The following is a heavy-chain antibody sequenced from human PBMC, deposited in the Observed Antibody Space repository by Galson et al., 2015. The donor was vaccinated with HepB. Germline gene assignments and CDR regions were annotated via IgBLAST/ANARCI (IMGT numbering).Heavy chain of an antibody. D-gene: IGHD1-26*01. CDR1: GFTVSSNY. J-gene: IGHJ6*02. V-gene: IGHV3-53*01. CDR2: IYSGGST. CDR3: ARGRGGSYYYYYYGMDV. Sequence: SLRLSCAASGFTVSSNYMSWVRQAPGKGLEWVSVIYSGGSTYYADSVKGRFTISRDNSKNTLYLQMNSLRAEDTAVYYCARGRGGSYYYYYYGMDVWGQGTTVTVSS.